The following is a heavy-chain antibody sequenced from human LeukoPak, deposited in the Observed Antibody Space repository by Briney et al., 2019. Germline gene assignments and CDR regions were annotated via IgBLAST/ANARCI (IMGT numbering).Heavy chain of an antibody. D-gene: IGHD3-10*01. CDR1: GFTFSSYA. J-gene: IGHJ4*02. CDR2: INHSGST. Sequence: PGGSLRLSCAASGFTFSSYAMSWVRQPPGKGLEWIGEINHSGSTNYNPSLKSRVTISVDTSKNQFSLKLSSVTAADTAVYYCASSSGSYYINYWGQGTLVTVSS. CDR3: ASSSGSYYINY. V-gene: IGHV4-34*01.